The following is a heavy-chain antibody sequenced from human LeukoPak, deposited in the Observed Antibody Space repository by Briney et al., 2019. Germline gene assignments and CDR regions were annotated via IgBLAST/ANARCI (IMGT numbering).Heavy chain of an antibody. Sequence: SGAPFLPCTVPGGSISSGSYFWRLIRQPPRKGLGWVGDIYYRGNNNYNPSLKSRVTISIDTSKNQFSLKLSSVTAADTDVYYCARDAASKLRYFDWLSFDPLGQGTLVTVSS. CDR3: ARDAASKLRYFDWLSFDP. CDR2: IYYRGNN. CDR1: GGSISSGSYF. V-gene: IGHV4-61*01. J-gene: IGHJ5*02. D-gene: IGHD3-9*01.